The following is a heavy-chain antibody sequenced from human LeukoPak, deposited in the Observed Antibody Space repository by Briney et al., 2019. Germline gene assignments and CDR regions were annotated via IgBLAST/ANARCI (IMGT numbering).Heavy chain of an antibody. CDR2: IYYSGST. CDR1: GGSISSSSYY. CDR3: ARHPLSRSPAMPDY. V-gene: IGHV4-39*01. J-gene: IGHJ4*02. Sequence: SETLSLTCTVSGGSISSSSYYWGWIRQPPGKGLEWIGSIYYSGSTYYNPSLKSRVTISVDTSKNQFSLKLSSVTAADTAVYYCARHPLSRSPAMPDYWGQGTLVSVSS. D-gene: IGHD2-2*01.